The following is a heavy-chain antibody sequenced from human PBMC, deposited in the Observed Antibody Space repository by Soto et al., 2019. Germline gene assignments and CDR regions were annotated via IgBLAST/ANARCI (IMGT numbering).Heavy chain of an antibody. CDR3: AIRKASSSAFDY. CDR1: GGTFSSYT. CDR2: IIPILGIA. V-gene: IGHV1-69*02. Sequence: SVKVSCKASGGTFSSYTISWVRQAPGQGLEWMGRIIPILGIANYAQKFQGRVTITADKSTSTAYMELSSLRSEDTAVYYCAIRKASSSAFDYWGQGTLVTASS. D-gene: IGHD6-6*01. J-gene: IGHJ4*02.